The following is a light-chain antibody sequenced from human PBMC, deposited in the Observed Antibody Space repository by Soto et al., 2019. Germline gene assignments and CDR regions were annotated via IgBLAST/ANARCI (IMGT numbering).Light chain of an antibody. Sequence: EIVMTQSPATLSLSPGGGATLSCRASQSVYNNYLAWYQQKPGQAPRLLIYGASSRATGIPDRFSGSGSGTDFTLTISRLETEDFAVYYCQQYATSPLTFGQGTKVDIK. CDR1: QSVYNNY. CDR2: GAS. J-gene: IGKJ2*01. V-gene: IGKV3-20*01. CDR3: QQYATSPLT.